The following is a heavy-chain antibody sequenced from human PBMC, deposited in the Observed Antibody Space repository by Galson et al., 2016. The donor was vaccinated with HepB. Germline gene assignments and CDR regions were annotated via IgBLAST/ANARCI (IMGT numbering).Heavy chain of an antibody. V-gene: IGHV3-23*01. D-gene: IGHD2-2*01. J-gene: IGHJ5*02. CDR1: GFTFSNYA. CDR3: AKGNIVQVPAAPYA. Sequence: SLRLSCAASGFTFSNYAMSWVRQAPGKGLEWVSSISGSGDTTYVADAVRGRFTISRDNSRNTLSLQMDRLRAEDSAIYYCAKGNIVQVPAAPYAWGQGALVTVSS. CDR2: ISGSGDTT.